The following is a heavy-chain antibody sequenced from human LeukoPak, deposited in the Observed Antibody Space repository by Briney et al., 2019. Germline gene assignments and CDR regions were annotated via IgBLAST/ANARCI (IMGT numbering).Heavy chain of an antibody. CDR1: GFTFSGSA. J-gene: IGHJ3*02. V-gene: IGHV3-73*01. CDR3: TRIQRGDYGDYDDAFDI. Sequence: GGSLRLSCAASGFTFSGSAMHWVRQASGKGLEWVGRIRSKANSYATAYAALVKGRFTISRDDSKNTAYLQMNSLKTEDTAVYYCTRIQRGDYGDYDDAFDIWGQGTMVTVSS. D-gene: IGHD4-17*01. CDR2: IRSKANSYAT.